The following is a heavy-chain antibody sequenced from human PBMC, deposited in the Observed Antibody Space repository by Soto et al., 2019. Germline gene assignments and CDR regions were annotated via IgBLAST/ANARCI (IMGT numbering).Heavy chain of an antibody. Sequence: GGSLRLSCAASGFTFSSYGMHWVRQAPGKGLEWVAVISYDGSDKYYADSVKGRFTISRDKSKNTLYVQMNSLRREDTAVYYCARETVDTTLARFDYWGQGTLVTVSS. CDR1: GFTFSSYG. J-gene: IGHJ4*02. D-gene: IGHD5-18*01. V-gene: IGHV3-30*03. CDR2: ISYDGSDK. CDR3: ARETVDTTLARFDY.